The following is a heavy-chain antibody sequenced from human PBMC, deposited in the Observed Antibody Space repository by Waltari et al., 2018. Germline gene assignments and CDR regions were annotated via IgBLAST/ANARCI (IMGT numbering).Heavy chain of an antibody. J-gene: IGHJ5*02. CDR3: ARSSASSWYWNRRWFDP. Sequence: EVQLVQSGAEVKKPGESLKISCKGSGYSFTSYWIGWVRQMPGKGLEWMGIIFPGDSDTRYSPSFQGQVTISADKSISTAYLQWSSLKASDTAMYYCARSSASSWYWNRRWFDPWGQGTLVTVSS. CDR1: GYSFTSYW. CDR2: IFPGDSDT. D-gene: IGHD6-13*01. V-gene: IGHV5-51*03.